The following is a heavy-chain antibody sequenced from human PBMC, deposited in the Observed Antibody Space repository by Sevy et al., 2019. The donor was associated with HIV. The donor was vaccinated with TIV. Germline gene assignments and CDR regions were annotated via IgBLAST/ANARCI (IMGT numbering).Heavy chain of an antibody. D-gene: IGHD6-13*01. Sequence: SETLSLTCAVSGYSISSGYYWGWIRQPPGKGLEWIGSICHSGSTYYNPSLKSRVTISVDTSKNQFSLKLSSVTAADTAVYYCASQEQLDYYYYYMDVWGKGTTVTVSS. V-gene: IGHV4-38-2*01. CDR2: ICHSGST. CDR1: GYSISSGYY. CDR3: ASQEQLDYYYYYMDV. J-gene: IGHJ6*03.